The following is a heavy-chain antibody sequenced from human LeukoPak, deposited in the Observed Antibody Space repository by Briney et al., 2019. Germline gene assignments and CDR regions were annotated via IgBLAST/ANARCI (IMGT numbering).Heavy chain of an antibody. V-gene: IGHV3-23*01. D-gene: IGHD2-15*01. J-gene: IGHJ5*02. Sequence: YPGGSLRLSCAASGFTFSNFAMTWVRQAPGKGLEWVSAISGSGGSTYYADSVKGRFTISRDNSKNTLYLQMNSLRAEDTAVYYCAKVEDIVVVVAATPLSWFDPWGQGTLVTVSS. CDR2: ISGSGGST. CDR3: AKVEDIVVVVAATPLSWFDP. CDR1: GFTFSNFA.